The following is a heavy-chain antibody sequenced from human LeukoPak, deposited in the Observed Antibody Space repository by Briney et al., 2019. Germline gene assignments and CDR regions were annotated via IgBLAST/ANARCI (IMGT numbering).Heavy chain of an antibody. J-gene: IGHJ4*02. D-gene: IGHD6-13*01. CDR1: GFTFSNYW. Sequence: GGALRLSCAASGFTFSNYWMHWVRQAPGKGLVWVSRIYSDGSSRSYADSVKGRFTISRDNAKNTLYLQMNSLRAEDTAVYYCASASSHRIAAGGDYWGQGTLVTVSS. V-gene: IGHV3-74*01. CDR3: ASASSHRIAAGGDY. CDR2: IYSDGSSR.